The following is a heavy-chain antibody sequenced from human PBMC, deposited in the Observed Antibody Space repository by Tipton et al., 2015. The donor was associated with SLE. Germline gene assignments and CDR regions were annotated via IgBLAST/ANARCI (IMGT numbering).Heavy chain of an antibody. CDR1: GYSISSGYY. CDR3: ARHRGGFDY. J-gene: IGHJ4*02. Sequence: TLSLTCAVSGYSISSGYYWGWIRQPPGKGLEWIGSIYHSGSTYYNPSLKSRVTLSVDTSKNRFSLKLRSVTAADTAVYYCARHRGGFDYWGQGTLVTVSS. CDR2: IYHSGST. D-gene: IGHD3-10*01. V-gene: IGHV4-38-2*01.